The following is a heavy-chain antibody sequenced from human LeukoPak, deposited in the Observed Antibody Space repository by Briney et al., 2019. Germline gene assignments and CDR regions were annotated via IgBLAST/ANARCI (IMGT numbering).Heavy chain of an antibody. CDR1: GFTVSSNY. D-gene: IGHD2-2*01. CDR2: IYSGGST. CDR3: ARGVVVPAAIRY. V-gene: IGHV3-66*01. J-gene: IGHJ4*02. Sequence: AGGSLRLCCAVSGFTVSSNYMRWVRQAPGWGLGWVSGIYSGGSTYYADSVKGRFTISRDNSKNTLYHQMNSLRAEDTAVYYCARGVVVPAAIRYWGQGTLVTVSS.